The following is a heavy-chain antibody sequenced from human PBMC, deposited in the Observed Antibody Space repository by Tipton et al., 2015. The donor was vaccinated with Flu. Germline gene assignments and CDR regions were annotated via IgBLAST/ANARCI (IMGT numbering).Heavy chain of an antibody. Sequence: VKPSETLSLTCSVSGASISGYYWSWIRQPAGKGLEWIGRIYTTGTTKYNPSLKSRVTMSVDTSKNQFSLRLTSVTAADTAVYYCARVKYSGDGFDIWGQGTMVTVSS. CDR1: GASISGYY. J-gene: IGHJ3*02. CDR2: IYTTGTT. V-gene: IGHV4-4*07. D-gene: IGHD2-21*01. CDR3: ARVKYSGDGFDI.